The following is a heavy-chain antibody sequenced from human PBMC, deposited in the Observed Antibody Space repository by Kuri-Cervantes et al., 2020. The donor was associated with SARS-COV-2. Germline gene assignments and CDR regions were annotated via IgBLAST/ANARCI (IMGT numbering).Heavy chain of an antibody. J-gene: IGHJ4*02. D-gene: IGHD3-10*01. CDR2: IHYTGNA. CDR1: GFTFSNYY. V-gene: IGHV4-59*01. CDR3: ARVRGVLGEVYFDY. Sequence: GSLRLSCSASGFTFSNYYMHWVRQAPGKGLEWIGNIHYTGNAYYTWSLKSRVTISVDTSKNQFSLKLSSVTAADTAVYYCARVRGVLGEVYFDYWGQGTLVTVSS.